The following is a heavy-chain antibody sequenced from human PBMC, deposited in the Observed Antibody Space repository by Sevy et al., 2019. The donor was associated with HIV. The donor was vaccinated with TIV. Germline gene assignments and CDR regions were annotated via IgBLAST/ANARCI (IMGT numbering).Heavy chain of an antibody. Sequence: ASVKVSCKASGYTFTGYYIHWVRQAPGQGLEWMGRINPKTGGTNFAQQFQGRVTMTRDTSISTAYMELSRLRFDDTAVYYCARTGDCVGGNCTADIWGQGTMVTVSS. CDR1: GYTFTGYY. V-gene: IGHV1-2*06. D-gene: IGHD2-15*01. CDR3: ARTGDCVGGNCTADI. J-gene: IGHJ3*02. CDR2: INPKTGGT.